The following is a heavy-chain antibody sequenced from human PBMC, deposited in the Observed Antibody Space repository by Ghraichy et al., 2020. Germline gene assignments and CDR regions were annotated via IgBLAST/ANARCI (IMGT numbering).Heavy chain of an antibody. CDR3: GTDGVSAAEDY. CDR1: GFSFSTYY. CDR2: INKDGSGK. D-gene: IGHD6-13*01. J-gene: IGHJ4*01. Sequence: GGSLRLSCTASGFSFSTYYMSWVRQAPGKGLEWVANINKDGSGKYYVDSVKGRFTISRDNAKISLYLKMDSLRAEDTAVYYCGTDGVSAAEDYWGQGTLGTLSS. V-gene: IGHV3-7*03.